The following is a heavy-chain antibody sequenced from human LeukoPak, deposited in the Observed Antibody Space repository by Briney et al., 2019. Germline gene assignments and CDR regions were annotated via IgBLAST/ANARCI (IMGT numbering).Heavy chain of an antibody. CDR2: ISSSSSYI. Sequence: PGGSLRLSCAASGFTFSSYSMNWVRQAPGKGLEWVSSISSSSSYIYYADSVKGRFTISRDNAKNSLYLQMNSLRAEDTAVCYCARDGITIFGVVIIDYYYGMDVWGQGTTVTVSS. V-gene: IGHV3-21*01. CDR1: GFTFSSYS. CDR3: ARDGITIFGVVIIDYYYGMDV. J-gene: IGHJ6*02. D-gene: IGHD3-3*01.